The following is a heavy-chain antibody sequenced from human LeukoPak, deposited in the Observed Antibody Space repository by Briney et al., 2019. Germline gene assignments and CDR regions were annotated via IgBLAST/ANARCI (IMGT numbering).Heavy chain of an antibody. CDR1: GYTFTGYY. Sequence: ASVKVSYKASGYTFTGYYMHWVRQAPGQGLGWMGRINPNSGGTNYAQKFQGRVTMTRDTSISTAYMELSRLRSDDTAVYYCARDEYCSGGSCYSGDYWGQGTLVTVSS. J-gene: IGHJ4*02. V-gene: IGHV1-2*06. CDR3: ARDEYCSGGSCYSGDY. CDR2: INPNSGGT. D-gene: IGHD2-15*01.